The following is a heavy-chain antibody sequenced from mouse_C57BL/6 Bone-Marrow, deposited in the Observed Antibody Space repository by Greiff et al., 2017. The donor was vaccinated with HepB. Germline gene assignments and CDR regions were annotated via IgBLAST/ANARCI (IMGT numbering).Heavy chain of an antibody. CDR2: IDPSDSYT. D-gene: IGHD1-1*01. CDR3: ASSFYYYGSSPGDY. J-gene: IGHJ2*01. CDR1: GYTFTSYW. Sequence: VQLQQPGAELVMPGASVKLSCKASGYTFTSYWMHWVKQRPGQGLEWIGEIDPSDSYTNYNQKFKGKSTLTVDKSSSTAYMQLRSLTSEDSAVYYCASSFYYYGSSPGDYWGQGTTLTVSS. V-gene: IGHV1-69*01.